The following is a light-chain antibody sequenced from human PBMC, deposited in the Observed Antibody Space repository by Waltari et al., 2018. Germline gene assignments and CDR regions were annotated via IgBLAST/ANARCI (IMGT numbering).Light chain of an antibody. CDR2: GIS. V-gene: IGKV3-15*01. CDR3: QQHSSWPLT. CDR1: ETIRSN. J-gene: IGKJ4*01. Sequence: EIVMRQSTATLFVSPGERATLSCRASETIRSNFLAWYHQKPGQTPRLLIYGISTRATGIPARFSGSGSGTEFTLTISSLQSEDFAVYYCQQHSSWPLTFGGGTKVEIK.